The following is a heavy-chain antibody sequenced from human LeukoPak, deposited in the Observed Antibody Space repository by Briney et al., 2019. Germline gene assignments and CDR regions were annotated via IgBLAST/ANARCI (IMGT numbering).Heavy chain of an antibody. Sequence: SETLSLTCTVSGGSISSYYWSWIRQPPGKGLEWIGYIYYSGSTNYNPSLKSRVYISVDTSKTQLSLKLSSVTAADTAVYYCARLKYYYDSSGYRAEYFQHWGQGTLVTASS. V-gene: IGHV4-59*01. CDR1: GGSISSYY. J-gene: IGHJ1*01. D-gene: IGHD3-22*01. CDR2: IYYSGST. CDR3: ARLKYYYDSSGYRAEYFQH.